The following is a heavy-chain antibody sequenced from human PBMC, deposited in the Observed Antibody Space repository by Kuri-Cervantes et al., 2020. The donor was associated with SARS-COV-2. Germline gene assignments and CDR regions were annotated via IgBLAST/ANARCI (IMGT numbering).Heavy chain of an antibody. Sequence: GGSLRLSCAASGFSISDYYMNWIRQAPGKGLEWVAYIGQSGAPIYYADFARGRFFISRDNAKNSLYLQMNSLRAEDTAVYYCARHSDYSSTLLRFLDPQWGFDPWGQGTLVTVSS. CDR3: ARHSDYSSTLLRFLDPQWGFDP. CDR1: GFSISDYY. CDR2: IGQSGAPI. V-gene: IGHV3-11*01. J-gene: IGHJ5*02. D-gene: IGHD3-3*01.